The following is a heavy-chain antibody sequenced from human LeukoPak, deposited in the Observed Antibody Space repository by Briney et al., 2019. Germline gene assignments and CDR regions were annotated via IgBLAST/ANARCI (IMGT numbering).Heavy chain of an antibody. CDR2: IYYSGSA. CDR1: GGSISSSSYY. V-gene: IGHV4-39*01. Sequence: SETLSLTCTVSGGSISSSSYYWGWIRQPPGKGLEWIGSIYYSGSAYYNQSLKGRVTISVDTSKNQFSLKLSSVTAADTAVYYCARQSRVAYYGSGSYYNKTLDYWGQGTLVTVSS. D-gene: IGHD3-10*01. J-gene: IGHJ4*02. CDR3: ARQSRVAYYGSGSYYNKTLDY.